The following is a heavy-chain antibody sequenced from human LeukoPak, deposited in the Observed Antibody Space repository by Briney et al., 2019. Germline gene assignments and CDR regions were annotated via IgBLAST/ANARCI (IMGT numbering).Heavy chain of an antibody. CDR1: GYTFTSYD. CDR2: MNPNSGNT. Sequence: ASVTVSCKASGYTFTSYDINWVRQAPGQGLEWMGWMNPNSGNTGYAQKFQGRVTMTRNTSISTAYMELSSLRSEDTAVYYCARGRRPPILLWFGEFTYYFDYWGQGTLVTVSS. D-gene: IGHD3-10*01. V-gene: IGHV1-8*01. J-gene: IGHJ4*02. CDR3: ARGRRPPILLWFGEFTYYFDY.